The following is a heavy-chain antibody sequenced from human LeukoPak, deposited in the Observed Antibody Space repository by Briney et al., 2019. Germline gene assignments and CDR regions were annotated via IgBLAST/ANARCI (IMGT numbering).Heavy chain of an antibody. CDR1: GFTFSSYG. D-gene: IGHD3-22*01. V-gene: IGHV3-30*02. CDR3: ALNYYYDSSGYQTAFDY. CDR2: IRYDGSNK. J-gene: IGHJ4*02. Sequence: GGTLRLSCAASGFTFSSYGMHWVRQAPGKGLEWVAFIRYDGSNKYYADSVKGRFTISRDNSKNTLYLQMNSLRAEDTAVYYCALNYYYDSSGYQTAFDYWGQGTLVTVSS.